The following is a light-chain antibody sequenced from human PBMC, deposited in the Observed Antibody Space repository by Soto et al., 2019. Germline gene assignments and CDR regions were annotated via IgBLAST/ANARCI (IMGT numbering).Light chain of an antibody. CDR2: DAF. V-gene: IGKV3-11*01. CDR3: QHRRVWPVS. CDR1: QSVNEN. J-gene: IGKJ5*01. Sequence: EIVLTQSPVTLSLSPGERATLSFRASQSVNENLFSYQQRSGQPPRLLIYDAFTRATGIPARFSGSGSGTDFTLTITSLEPEDFAVYYCQHRRVWPVSFGQGTRLEI.